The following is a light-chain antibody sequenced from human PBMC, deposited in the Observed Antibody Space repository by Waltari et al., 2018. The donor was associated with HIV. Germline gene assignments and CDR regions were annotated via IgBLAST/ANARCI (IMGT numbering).Light chain of an antibody. Sequence: DIVLTQSPETLSVSLGEGAAVHCKSKRSVLSSSNNENFFGWYQHRPGQPPRLLFSGASIRASGVPARFSASGSETDFTLTIDDLQHDDLAVYFCQQYYSTPTFG. CDR3: QQYYSTPT. CDR2: GAS. CDR1: RSVLSSSNNENF. V-gene: IGKV4-1*01. J-gene: IGKJ3*01.